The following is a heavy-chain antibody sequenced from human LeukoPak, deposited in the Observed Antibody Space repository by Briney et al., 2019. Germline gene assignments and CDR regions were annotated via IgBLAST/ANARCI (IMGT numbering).Heavy chain of an antibody. D-gene: IGHD2-15*01. CDR3: ARDTSDIVVVVAEDFDY. V-gene: IGHV3-7*01. Sequence: GGSLRLSCSASGFTFSTYWMSWVRQAPGKGLEWVANMRRDGNEIYYLDSVRGRFTISRDNAKNSLYLQMNSLRAEDTAVYYCARDTSDIVVVVAEDFDYWGQGTLVTVSS. CDR1: GFTFSTYW. J-gene: IGHJ4*02. CDR2: MRRDGNEI.